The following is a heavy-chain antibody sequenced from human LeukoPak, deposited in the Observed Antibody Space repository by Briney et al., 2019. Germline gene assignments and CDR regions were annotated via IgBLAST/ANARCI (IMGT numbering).Heavy chain of an antibody. CDR2: INPNSGGT. Sequence: ASVKVSCKASGYTFTGYYMHWVRQAPGQGLEWVGWINPNSGGTNYAQKFQGRVTMTRDTSITTAYMELSRLRSDDTAVYYCARDSHWYSSGFDAFDIWGQGTMVTVSS. J-gene: IGHJ3*02. D-gene: IGHD6-19*01. CDR1: GYTFTGYY. CDR3: ARDSHWYSSGFDAFDI. V-gene: IGHV1-2*02.